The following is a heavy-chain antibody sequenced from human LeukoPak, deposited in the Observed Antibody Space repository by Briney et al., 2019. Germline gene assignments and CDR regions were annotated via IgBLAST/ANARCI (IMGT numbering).Heavy chain of an antibody. J-gene: IGHJ5*02. CDR2: IYYSGST. CDR3: ARSGGTTFDP. D-gene: IGHD2-15*01. CDR1: GGPISSSSYY. Sequence: SETLSLTCTVSGGPISSSSYYWGWIRQPPGKGLEWIGSIYYSGSTYYNPSLKSRVTISVDTSKNQFSLKLSSVTAADTAVYYCARSGGTTFDPWGQGTLVTVSS. V-gene: IGHV4-39*01.